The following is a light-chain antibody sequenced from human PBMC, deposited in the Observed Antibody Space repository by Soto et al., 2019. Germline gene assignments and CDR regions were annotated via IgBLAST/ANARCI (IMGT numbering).Light chain of an antibody. V-gene: IGKV1-17*01. Sequence: DLQMTQSPSCLSASVGDRFTSTCRASQGIRNDLGWYQQKQGKAPKXXIYAASSLQSGVPSRFSGSGYGTEFTLTISSLQTEDFATYYCLQHNSYPWTFGQGTKVDIK. CDR2: AAS. CDR1: QGIRND. CDR3: LQHNSYPWT. J-gene: IGKJ1*01.